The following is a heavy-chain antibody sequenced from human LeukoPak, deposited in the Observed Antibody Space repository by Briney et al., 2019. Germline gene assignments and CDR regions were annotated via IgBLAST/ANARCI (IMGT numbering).Heavy chain of an antibody. CDR1: GFTFNSYW. CDR2: ISYDGSNK. J-gene: IGHJ4*02. D-gene: IGHD1-14*01. V-gene: IGHV3-30*18. Sequence: GGSLRLSCAASGFTFNSYWMSWVRQAPGKGLEWVAVISYDGSNKYYADSVKGRFTIPRDNSKNTLYLQMNSLRAEDTAVYYCAKGWGTLDYWGQGTLVTVSS. CDR3: AKGWGTLDY.